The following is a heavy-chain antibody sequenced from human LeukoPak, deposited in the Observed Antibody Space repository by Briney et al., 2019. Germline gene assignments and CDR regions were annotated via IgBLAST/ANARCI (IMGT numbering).Heavy chain of an antibody. D-gene: IGHD3-10*01. J-gene: IGHJ4*02. CDR3: ARALYGSGSYQDY. Sequence: ASVKVSCKASGYTFTGYYMHWVRQAPGQGLEWMGWINPNSGSTNNAQKFQGRVTMTRDTSISTAYMELSRLRNDDTAVYYCARALYGSGSYQDYWGQGTLVTVSS. CDR2: INPNSGST. V-gene: IGHV1-2*02. CDR1: GYTFTGYY.